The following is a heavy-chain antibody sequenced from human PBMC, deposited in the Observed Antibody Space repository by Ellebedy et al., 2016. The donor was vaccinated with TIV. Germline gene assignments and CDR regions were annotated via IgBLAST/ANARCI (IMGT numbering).Heavy chain of an antibody. CDR2: INHSGST. CDR3: ARKKGSWYSSPFDY. Sequence: MPSETLSLTCAVYGGSFSGYYWSWIRQPPGKGLEWIGEINHSGSTNYNPSLKSRVTISVDTSKNQFSLKLSSVTAADTAVYYCARKKGSWYSSPFDYWGQGTLVTVSS. D-gene: IGHD6-13*01. CDR1: GGSFSGYY. V-gene: IGHV4-34*01. J-gene: IGHJ4*02.